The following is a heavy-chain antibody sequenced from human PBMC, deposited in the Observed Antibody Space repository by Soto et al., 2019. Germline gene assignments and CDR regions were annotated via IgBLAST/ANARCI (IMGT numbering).Heavy chain of an antibody. D-gene: IGHD3-16*01. CDR2: FVPLFGTT. CDR1: GGTFSGYV. J-gene: IGHJ4*02. Sequence: QLVQTGSEVKKPGSSVKVSCQASGGTFSGYVVTWVRQAPGQGLEWMGEFVPLFGTTNYAQRFSGRITINAEESTSTAYSALRTLLSDDTAVYYCATHGLGVSSPPYFDYCGQGTLVTVSS. V-gene: IGHV1-69*01. CDR3: ATHGLGVSSPPYFDY.